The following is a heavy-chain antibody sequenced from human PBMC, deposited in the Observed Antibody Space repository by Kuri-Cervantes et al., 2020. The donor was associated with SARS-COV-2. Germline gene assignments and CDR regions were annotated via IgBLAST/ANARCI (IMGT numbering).Heavy chain of an antibody. CDR2: ISYDGSNK. CDR3: ARPGAGYRRNPPDY. J-gene: IGHJ4*02. Sequence: GESLKISCAASGFTFSSYAMHGVRQAPGKGLEWVAVISYDGSNKYYADSAKGRFTISRDNSKNTLYLQMNSLRAEDTAVYYCARPGAGYRRNPPDYWGQGTLVTVSS. V-gene: IGHV3-30-3*01. D-gene: IGHD6-13*01. CDR1: GFTFSSYA.